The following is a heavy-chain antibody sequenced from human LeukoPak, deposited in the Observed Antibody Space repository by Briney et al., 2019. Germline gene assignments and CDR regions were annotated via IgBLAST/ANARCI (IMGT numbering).Heavy chain of an antibody. CDR3: ARDQGRWLVRTFDY. V-gene: IGHV4-34*01. Sequence: SETLSLTCAVYGGSFSGYYWSWIRQPPGKGLEWIGNIYYSGSTYYNPSLKSRVTISVDTSKNQFSLKLSSVTAADTAVYYCARDQGRWLVRTFDYWGQGTLVTVSS. CDR2: IYYSGST. D-gene: IGHD6-19*01. CDR1: GGSFSGYY. J-gene: IGHJ4*02.